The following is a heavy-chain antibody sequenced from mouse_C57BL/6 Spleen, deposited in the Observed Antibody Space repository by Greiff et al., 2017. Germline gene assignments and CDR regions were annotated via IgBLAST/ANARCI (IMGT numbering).Heavy chain of an antibody. J-gene: IGHJ2*01. V-gene: IGHV1-52*01. Sequence: VQLQQPGAELVRPGSSVKLSCKASGYTFTSYWMHWVKQRPIQGLEWIGNIDPSDSDTHYNQKFKDKATLTVDKSSSTAYMQLSSLTSEASAVYYCARGANFDCWGKGTTLTVSS. CDR1: GYTFTSYW. D-gene: IGHD3-1*01. CDR2: IDPSDSDT. CDR3: ARGANFDC.